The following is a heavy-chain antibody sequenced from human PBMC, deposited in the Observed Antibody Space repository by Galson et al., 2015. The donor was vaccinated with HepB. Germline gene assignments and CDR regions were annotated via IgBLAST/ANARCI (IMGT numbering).Heavy chain of an antibody. D-gene: IGHD1-26*01. J-gene: IGHJ5*01. CDR2: ISSSSSYI. V-gene: IGHV3-21*01. CDR1: GFSFSSHD. CDR3: ARHRETVGAEWFDS. Sequence: SLRLSCAASGFSFSSHDMNWVRQAPGKGLEWVSSISSSSSYIYYADSVKGRFTISRDNGKKSLYLQLNSLRAEDTGVYYCARHRETVGAEWFDSWGQGTLVTVSS.